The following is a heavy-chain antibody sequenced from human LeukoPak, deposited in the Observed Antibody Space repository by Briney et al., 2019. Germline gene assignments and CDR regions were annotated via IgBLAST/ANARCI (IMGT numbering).Heavy chain of an antibody. D-gene: IGHD4-17*01. J-gene: IGHJ5*02. Sequence: ASVKDSCKASGYTFTSYGISWVRQAPGQGLEWMGWINPNNGNTKYAQNLQGRVTMTTDTSTSTAYMELRSLRSDDTAVYYCARGYMTTIIEWFDPWGQGTLVTVSS. CDR1: GYTFTSYG. CDR3: ARGYMTTIIEWFDP. CDR2: INPNNGNT. V-gene: IGHV1-18*01.